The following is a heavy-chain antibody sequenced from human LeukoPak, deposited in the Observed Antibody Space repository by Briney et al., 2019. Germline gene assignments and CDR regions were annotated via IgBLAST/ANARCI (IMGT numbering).Heavy chain of an antibody. CDR2: ISAYNGNT. CDR3: ARDSRSWSSSWYGRGTGWFDP. CDR1: GYTFTSYG. V-gene: IGHV1-18*01. Sequence: ASVKVSCKASGYTFTSYGISWARQAPGQGLEWMGWISAYNGNTNYAQKLQGRVTMTTDTSTSTAYMELRSLRSDDTAVYYCARDSRSWSSSWYGRGTGWFDPWGQGTLVTVSS. D-gene: IGHD6-13*01. J-gene: IGHJ5*02.